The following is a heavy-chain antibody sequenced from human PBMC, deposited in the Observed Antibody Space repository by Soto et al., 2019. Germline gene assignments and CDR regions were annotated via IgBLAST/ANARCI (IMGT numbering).Heavy chain of an antibody. J-gene: IGHJ4*02. V-gene: IGHV3-21*01. Sequence: GGSLRLSCAASGFTFSSYSMNWVRQAPGKGLEWVSSISSSSSYIYYADSVKGRFTISRDNAKNSLYLQMNSLRAEDTAVYYCARDRHAQDIVVVVAAIGFDYWGQGTLVTVSS. CDR3: ARDRHAQDIVVVVAAIGFDY. CDR1: GFTFSSYS. D-gene: IGHD2-15*01. CDR2: ISSSSSYI.